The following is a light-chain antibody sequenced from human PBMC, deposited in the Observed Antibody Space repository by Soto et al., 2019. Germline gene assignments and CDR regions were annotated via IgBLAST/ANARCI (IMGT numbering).Light chain of an antibody. CDR2: EVS. J-gene: IGLJ1*01. Sequence: QSALTQPASVSGSPGQSITISCTGTSSDVGDYNYVSWYQQPPGKAPKLMIYEVSTRPSGVSNRFTGSKSGNTASLTISGLQDEDEADYYCSSYTSSRPYVFGTGTKLTVL. V-gene: IGLV2-14*01. CDR3: SSYTSSRPYV. CDR1: SSDVGDYNY.